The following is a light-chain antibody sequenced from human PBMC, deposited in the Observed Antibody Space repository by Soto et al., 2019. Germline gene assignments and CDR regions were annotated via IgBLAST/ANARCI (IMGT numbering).Light chain of an antibody. CDR3: QESNNWPRT. V-gene: IGKV3-15*01. CDR1: QSVSSN. Sequence: EIGWTQNPGTPSVWGRGVATVSCRAIQSVSSNLAWYQQRPGQAPRLLIYGASTRATGIPARFSCSGSGTEFTLTIRGRQSEDIAVYYFQESNNWPRTFGGGTKVDIK. J-gene: IGKJ4*01. CDR2: GAS.